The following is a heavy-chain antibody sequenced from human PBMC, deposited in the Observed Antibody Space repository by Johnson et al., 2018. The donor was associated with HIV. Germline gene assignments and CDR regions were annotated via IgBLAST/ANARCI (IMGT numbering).Heavy chain of an antibody. D-gene: IGHD1-26*01. CDR3: ASEVSLRVGATLPPSYAFDI. CDR2: INLNGGST. J-gene: IGHJ3*02. V-gene: IGHV3-20*04. CDR1: GFTFDNFA. Sequence: VQLVESGGSVVRPGGSLRLSCAASGFTFDNFAMSWVRQAPGKGLEWVSGINLNGGSTSYADSVKGRFTISRDNANTSLYLQVNSLGAEDTALYYGASEVSLRVGATLPPSYAFDIWGQGTLVSVSS.